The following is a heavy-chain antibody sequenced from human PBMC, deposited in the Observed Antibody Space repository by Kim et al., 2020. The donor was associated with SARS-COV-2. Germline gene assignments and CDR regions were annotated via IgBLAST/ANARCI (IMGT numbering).Heavy chain of an antibody. D-gene: IGHD6-19*01. CDR2: ISFDGSNK. CDR3: ARERGSGWYGFSKYAMDV. V-gene: IGHV3-33*05. Sequence: GGSLRLSCAAYGFPFSSYAMHWVRQAPGKGLEWVAVISFDGSNKYNADSVKGRFTISRDNSKNTLYLQMNSLRAEDTAVYYCARERGSGWYGFSKYAMDVWGQGTTVTVSS. J-gene: IGHJ6*02. CDR1: GFPFSSYA.